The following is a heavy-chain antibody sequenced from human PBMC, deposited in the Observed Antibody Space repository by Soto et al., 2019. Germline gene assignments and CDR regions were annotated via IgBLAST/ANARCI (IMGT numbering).Heavy chain of an antibody. Sequence: EVHLVESGGGLVQTGGSLRLSCAISESTVSRDWMNWVRQAPGKGLEWVAHTNQDGSEKYYADSVKGRFTISRDNAKKPLYLQMNYLRAGDTAIYYCSGGVGDDLCGQGSVVTVSS. CDR2: TNQDGSEK. CDR3: SGGVGDDL. D-gene: IGHD1-26*01. CDR1: ESTVSRDW. J-gene: IGHJ4*02. V-gene: IGHV3-7*01.